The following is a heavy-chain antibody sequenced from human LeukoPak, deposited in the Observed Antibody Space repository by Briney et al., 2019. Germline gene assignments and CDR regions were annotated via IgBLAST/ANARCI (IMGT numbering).Heavy chain of an antibody. D-gene: IGHD5-12*01. V-gene: IGHV4-34*01. J-gene: IGHJ4*02. CDR3: ARGSSGCGLIPFDY. CDR2: INHSGST. CDR1: GGSFSGYY. Sequence: PSETLSLTCAVYGGSFSGYYWSWIRQPPGKGLEWIGEINHSGSTNYNPSLKSRVTISVDTSKNQFSLKLSSVTAADTAVYYCARGSSGCGLIPFDYWGQGTLVTVSS.